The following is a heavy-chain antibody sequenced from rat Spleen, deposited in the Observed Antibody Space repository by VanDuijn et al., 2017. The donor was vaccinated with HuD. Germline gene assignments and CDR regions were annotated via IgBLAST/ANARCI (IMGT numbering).Heavy chain of an antibody. V-gene: IGHV5-31*01. D-gene: IGHD5-1*01. CDR1: GFTFNNYW. CDR2: ITNASGRT. Sequence: EVQLVESGGGLVQPGGSLKLSCVASGFTFNNYWMTWIRQAPGKGLEWVASITNASGRTYYPDSVKGRFTISRDTAQNTLYLQMNSLRSDDTAIYFCTRENWVFDYWGQGVMVTVSS. J-gene: IGHJ2*01. CDR3: TRENWVFDY.